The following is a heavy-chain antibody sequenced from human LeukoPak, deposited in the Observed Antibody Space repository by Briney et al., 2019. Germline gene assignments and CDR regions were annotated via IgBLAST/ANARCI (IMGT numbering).Heavy chain of an antibody. Sequence: PGGSLRLSCAASGFTFSSYAISWVRQAPGKGLEWVSAISGSGGSTYYADSVKGRFTISRDNSKNTLYLQMNSLRAEDTAVYYCAKNFFNVHYYYYYMDVWGKGTTVTVSS. CDR3: AKNFFNVHYYYYYMDV. D-gene: IGHD3-3*01. J-gene: IGHJ6*03. CDR2: ISGSGGST. V-gene: IGHV3-23*01. CDR1: GFTFSSYA.